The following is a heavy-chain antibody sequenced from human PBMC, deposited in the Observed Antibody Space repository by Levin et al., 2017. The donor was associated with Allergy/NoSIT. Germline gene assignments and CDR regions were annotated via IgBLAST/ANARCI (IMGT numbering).Heavy chain of an antibody. J-gene: IGHJ4*02. CDR2: IRNKAHGGTT. V-gene: IGHV3-49*04. CDR3: ARGGPPNYDYNWGSYRDGYFDY. CDR1: GFTFGDYA. D-gene: IGHD3-16*02. Sequence: GGSLRLSCTGSGFTFGDYAMSWVRQAPGKGLEWVGFIRNKAHGGTTEYAASVKGRLTISREDSKSIAYLQMSSLKTEDTAVYFCARGGPPNYDYNWGSYRDGYFDYWGQGTLVTVSS.